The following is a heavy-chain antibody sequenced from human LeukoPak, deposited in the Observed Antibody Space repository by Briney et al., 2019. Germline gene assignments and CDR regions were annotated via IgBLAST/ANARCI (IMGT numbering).Heavy chain of an antibody. J-gene: IGHJ6*02. Sequence: GASVKVSCKASGYTFTSYGISWVRQAPGQGLEWMGWISAYNGNTNYAQKLQGRDTMTTDTSTSTAYMELRSLRSDDTAVYYCARDPLRYFDWLSQYGMDVWGQGTTVTVSS. V-gene: IGHV1-18*01. CDR3: ARDPLRYFDWLSQYGMDV. D-gene: IGHD3-9*01. CDR1: GYTFTSYG. CDR2: ISAYNGNT.